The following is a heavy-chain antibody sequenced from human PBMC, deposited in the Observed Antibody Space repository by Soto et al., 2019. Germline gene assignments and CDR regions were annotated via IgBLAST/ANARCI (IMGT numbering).Heavy chain of an antibody. V-gene: IGHV4-34*01. CDR3: ASRYCSSTSCYFDD. Sequence: PSETLSLTCAVYGGSFSDYYWSWIRQPPGKGLEWIGEINHSGSTNYNPSLKSRVTISVDTSKNQFSLKLNSVTAADTAVYYCASRYCSSTSCYFDDWGQGTLVTVAS. D-gene: IGHD2-2*01. CDR1: GGSFSDYY. CDR2: INHSGST. J-gene: IGHJ4*02.